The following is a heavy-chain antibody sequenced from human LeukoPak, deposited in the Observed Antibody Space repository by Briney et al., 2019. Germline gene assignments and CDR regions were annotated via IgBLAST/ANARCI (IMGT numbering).Heavy chain of an antibody. D-gene: IGHD3-10*01. CDR2: IYYSGST. CDR1: GGSISSYY. J-gene: IGHJ4*02. Sequence: SETLSLTCTVSGGSISSYYWSWIRQPPGKGLEWIGYIYYSGSTNYNPSLKSRVTISVDTSKNQFPLKLSSVTAADTAVYYCARGEYYGSGSYPIFDYWGQGTLVTVSS. V-gene: IGHV4-59*01. CDR3: ARGEYYGSGSYPIFDY.